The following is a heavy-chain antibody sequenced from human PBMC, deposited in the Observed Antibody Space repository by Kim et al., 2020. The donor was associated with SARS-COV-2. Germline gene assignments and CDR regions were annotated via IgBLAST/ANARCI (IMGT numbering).Heavy chain of an antibody. J-gene: IGHJ6*01. D-gene: IGHD3-10*01. V-gene: IGHV4-39*01. CDR2: IYYSGST. Sequence: SETLSLTCTVSGGSISSSSYYWGWIRQPPGKGLEWIGSIYYSGSTYYNPSLKSRVTISVDTSKNQFSLKLSSVTAADTAVNYCARHVQYGSGSKGGMDV. CDR1: GGSISSSSYY. CDR3: ARHVQYGSGSKGGMDV.